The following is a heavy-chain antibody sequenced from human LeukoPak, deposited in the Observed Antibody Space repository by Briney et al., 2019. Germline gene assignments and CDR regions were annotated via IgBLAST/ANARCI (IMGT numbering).Heavy chain of an antibody. V-gene: IGHV3-23*01. CDR2: ISGSGGST. J-gene: IGHJ4*02. CDR3: AKDRAYCGGDCYPGSDFDY. Sequence: GGSLRLSCAASGFTFSSYWMSWVRQAPGKGLEWVSAISGSGGSTYYADSVKGRFTISRDNSKNTLYLQMNSLRAEDTAVYYCAKDRAYCGGDCYPGSDFDYWGQGTLVTVSS. D-gene: IGHD2-21*02. CDR1: GFTFSSYW.